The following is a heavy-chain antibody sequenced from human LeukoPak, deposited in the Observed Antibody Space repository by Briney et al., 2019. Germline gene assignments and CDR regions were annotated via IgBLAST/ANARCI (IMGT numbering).Heavy chain of an antibody. Sequence: GRSLRLSCAASGFTFSSYGMHWVRQAPGKGLEWVAVISYDGSNKYYADSVKSRFTISRDNSKNTLYLQMNSLRAEDTAVYYCAKDSPSGSYSNGVDYWGQGTLVTVSS. CDR2: ISYDGSNK. CDR3: AKDSPSGSYSNGVDY. J-gene: IGHJ4*02. V-gene: IGHV3-30*18. CDR1: GFTFSSYG. D-gene: IGHD1-26*01.